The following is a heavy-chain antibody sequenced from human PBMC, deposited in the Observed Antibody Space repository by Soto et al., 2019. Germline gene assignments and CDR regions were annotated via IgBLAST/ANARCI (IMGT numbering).Heavy chain of an antibody. CDR1: GGSISSGGYS. V-gene: IGHV4-30-2*01. CDR2: IYHSGST. Sequence: SETLSLTCAAPGGSISSGGYSWSWIRQPPGRGLEWIGYIYHSGSTYYNPSLKSRVTISVDRSKNQFSLKLTSVTAADTAVYYCARDKITGLFDYWGQGTLVTVSS. D-gene: IGHD2-8*02. J-gene: IGHJ4*02. CDR3: ARDKITGLFDY.